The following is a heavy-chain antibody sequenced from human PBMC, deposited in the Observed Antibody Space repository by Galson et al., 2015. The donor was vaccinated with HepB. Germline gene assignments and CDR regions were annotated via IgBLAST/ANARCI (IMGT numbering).Heavy chain of an antibody. D-gene: IGHD2-2*01. CDR2: INPNSGGT. CDR1: GYTFTGYY. J-gene: IGHJ3*02. CDR3: TRLGRIVVPAATDAFDI. V-gene: IGHV1-2*06. Sequence: QSGAEVKKPGASVKVSCKASGYTFTGYYMHWVRQAPGQGLEWMGRINPNSGGTNYAQKFQGRVTMTRDTSISTAYMELSRLRSDDTAVYYCTRLGRIVVPAATDAFDIWGQGTMVTVSS.